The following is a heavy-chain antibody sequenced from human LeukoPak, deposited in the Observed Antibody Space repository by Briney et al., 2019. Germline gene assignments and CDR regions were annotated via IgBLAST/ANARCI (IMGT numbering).Heavy chain of an antibody. D-gene: IGHD6-13*01. CDR3: ARTIPSGSWYPH. CDR1: GGSISSYY. CDR2: IYYSGST. Sequence: PSETLSLTCTVSGGSISSYYWSWIRQPPGKGLEWIGYIYYSGSTNYNPSLKSRVTISVDTSKNQFSLKLSSVTAADTAVYYCARTIPSGSWYPHWGQGTLVIVSS. V-gene: IGHV4-59*08. J-gene: IGHJ4*02.